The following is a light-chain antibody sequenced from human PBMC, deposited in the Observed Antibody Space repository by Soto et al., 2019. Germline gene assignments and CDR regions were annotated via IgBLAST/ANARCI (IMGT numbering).Light chain of an antibody. V-gene: IGKV1-5*03. CDR1: QTIGSW. CDR2: KAS. J-gene: IGKJ1*01. Sequence: DIPMTQSPSTLSASVGDRVTITCRASQTIGSWLAWYQQKPGKAPKLLIYKASSLQSGVPSRFSGSGSGTEYTLTISSLQPDDFATYYCQQDYSFSVTFGQGTKVEIK. CDR3: QQDYSFSVT.